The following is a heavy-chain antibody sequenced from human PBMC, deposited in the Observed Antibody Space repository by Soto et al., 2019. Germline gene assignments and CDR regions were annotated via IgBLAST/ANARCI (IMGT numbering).Heavy chain of an antibody. V-gene: IGHV3-23*01. J-gene: IGHJ4*02. CDR2: ISGSGGST. CDR1: GFTFSSYA. D-gene: IGHD3-10*01. CDR3: AKDWYGMVSYFDY. Sequence: GGSLRLSCAASGFTFSSYAMSWVRQAPGKGLEWVSAISGSGGSTYYADSVEGRFTISRDNSKNTLYLQMNSLRAEDTAVYYCAKDWYGMVSYFDYWGQGTLVTVSS.